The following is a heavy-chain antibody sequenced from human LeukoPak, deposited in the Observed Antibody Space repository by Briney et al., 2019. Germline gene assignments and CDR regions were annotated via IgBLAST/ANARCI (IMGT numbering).Heavy chain of an antibody. J-gene: IGHJ4*02. D-gene: IGHD6-19*01. CDR2: IESDGTKE. CDR3: AKEGSGWYYLDY. Sequence: GGSLRLSCAASGFRFSSHDIHWVRQAPGKGLEWVTFIESDGTKEYSADSVKGRFTISRDNSKNTVYVQMNTLRAEDTAVYYCAKEGSGWYYLDYWGQGTVVTVSS. CDR1: GFRFSSHD. V-gene: IGHV3-30*02.